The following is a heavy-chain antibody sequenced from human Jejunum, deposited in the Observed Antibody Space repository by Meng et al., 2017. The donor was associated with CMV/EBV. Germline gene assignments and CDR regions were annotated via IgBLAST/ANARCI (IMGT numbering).Heavy chain of an antibody. CDR1: GFTVSDND. J-gene: IGHJ5*02. V-gene: IGHV3-53*01. CDR2: IYSSGIT. CDR3: ARDAVAGTKGRWFDP. Sequence: GFTVSDNDMSWVRQAPGKGLEWVSIIYSSGITYYADSVKGRFTISRDSSKNTLYLQMNSLKAEDTALYHCARDAVAGTKGRWFDPWGQGTRVTVSS. D-gene: IGHD6-19*01.